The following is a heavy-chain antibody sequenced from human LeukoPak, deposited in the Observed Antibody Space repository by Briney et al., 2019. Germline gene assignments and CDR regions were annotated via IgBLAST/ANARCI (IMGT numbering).Heavy chain of an antibody. J-gene: IGHJ4*02. CDR2: IYHSGST. V-gene: IGHV4-38-2*02. Sequence: SETLSLTCTVSGYSISSGYYWGWIRQPPGNGLEWIGSIYHSGSTYYNPSLKSRVTISVDTSKNQFSLKLSSVTAADTAVYYCARVGAARWPQIGKEDWGQGTLVTVSS. CDR1: GYSISSGYY. CDR3: ARVGAARWPQIGKED. D-gene: IGHD3-16*01.